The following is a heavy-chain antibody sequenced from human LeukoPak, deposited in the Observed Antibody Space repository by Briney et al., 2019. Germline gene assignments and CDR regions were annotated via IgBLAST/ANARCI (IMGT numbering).Heavy chain of an antibody. J-gene: IGHJ3*02. CDR1: GFTFSSYG. CDR3: AKEGGGSWAPDAFDI. D-gene: IGHD6-13*01. V-gene: IGHV3-30*18. CDR2: ISYDGSNK. Sequence: GGSLRLSCAASGFTFSSYGMHWVRQAPGKGLEWVAVISYDGSNKYYAKNTLYLQMNSLRAEDTAVYYCAKEGGGSWAPDAFDIWGQGTMVTVSS.